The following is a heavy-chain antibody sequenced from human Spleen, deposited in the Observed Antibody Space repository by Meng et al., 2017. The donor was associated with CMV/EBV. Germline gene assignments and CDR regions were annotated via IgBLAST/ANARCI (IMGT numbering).Heavy chain of an antibody. CDR2: IKQDGSEK. Sequence: GESLKISCAASGFTFSSYWMSWVRQAPGKGLEWVANIKQDGSEKYYVDSVKGRFTISRDNAKNSLYLQMNSLRGEDTAVYYCARLYGVSQYFYYYGMDVWGQGTTVTVSS. CDR3: ARLYGVSQYFYYYGMDV. V-gene: IGHV3-7*01. J-gene: IGHJ6*02. D-gene: IGHD2-8*01. CDR1: GFTFSSYW.